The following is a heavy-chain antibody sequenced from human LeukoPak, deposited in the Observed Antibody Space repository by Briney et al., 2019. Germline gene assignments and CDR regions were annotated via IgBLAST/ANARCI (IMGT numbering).Heavy chain of an antibody. CDR1: GSTFTNYD. D-gene: IGHD3-16*02. Sequence: ASVKLSCNASGSTFTNYDINWVRQATGQGLEWLGWMNPNSGNTGYAQKFAGRVTMTRTISISTAYKELNSQRYADTAVYYCAIYIPVYYDYVWGSYLANDYWGQGTLVTVSS. V-gene: IGHV1-8*02. J-gene: IGHJ4*02. CDR2: MNPNSGNT. CDR3: AIYIPVYYDYVWGSYLANDY.